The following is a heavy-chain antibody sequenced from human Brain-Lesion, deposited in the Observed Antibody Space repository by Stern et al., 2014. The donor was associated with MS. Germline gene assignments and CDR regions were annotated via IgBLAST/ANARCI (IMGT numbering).Heavy chain of an antibody. V-gene: IGHV1-2*02. CDR3: ARDQRGITIFGVVTDYYYLGMDV. D-gene: IGHD3-3*01. CDR2: NNPHTGGT. J-gene: IGHJ6*02. CDR1: GYIFTGYY. Sequence: VQLVQSGAEVKKPGASVKVSCKTSGYIFTGYYIHWVRQAPGQGLEWIAWNNPHTGGTKYAQKFQGRVTMSRDTSISTAYVELSSLTSDDTAVYYCARDQRGITIFGVVTDYYYLGMDVWGQGTTVTVSS.